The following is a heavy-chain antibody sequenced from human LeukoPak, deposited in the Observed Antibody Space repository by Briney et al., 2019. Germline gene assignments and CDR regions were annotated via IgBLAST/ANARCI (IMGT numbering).Heavy chain of an antibody. CDR3: ARDTAVAGHDY. D-gene: IGHD6-19*01. V-gene: IGHV3-48*03. Sequence: GGSLRPSCAASGFTFSSYEMNWVRQAPGKGLGWVSYISSRGSTIYYADSVKGRFTFSRDNAENSLYLQMNSLRAEDTAVYYCARDTAVAGHDYWGQGTLVTVSS. CDR1: GFTFSSYE. J-gene: IGHJ4*02. CDR2: ISSRGSTI.